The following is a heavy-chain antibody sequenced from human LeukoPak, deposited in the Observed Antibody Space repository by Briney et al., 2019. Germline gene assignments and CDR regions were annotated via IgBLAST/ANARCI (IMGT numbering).Heavy chain of an antibody. Sequence: GESLKISCKGSGYSFTSYWIGWVRQMPGKGLKWMGIIYPGYSGARYSPSFQGQVTISADKSISTAYLQWSSLKASDTAMYYCARRRDLYSGSYYPFDYWGQGTLVTVSS. V-gene: IGHV5-51*01. D-gene: IGHD1-26*01. CDR1: GYSFTSYW. CDR2: IYPGYSGA. CDR3: ARRRDLYSGSYYPFDY. J-gene: IGHJ4*02.